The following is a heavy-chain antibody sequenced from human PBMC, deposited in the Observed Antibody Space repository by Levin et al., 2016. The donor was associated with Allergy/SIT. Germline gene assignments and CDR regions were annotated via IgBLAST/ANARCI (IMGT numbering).Heavy chain of an antibody. Sequence: SVKVSCKASGGTFSSYAISWVRQAPGQGLEWMGRIIPILGIANYAQKFQGRVTITADKSTSTAYMELSSLRSEDTAVYYCARGSNPSLEWLPYYYYGMDVWGQGTTVTVSS. D-gene: IGHD3-3*02. V-gene: IGHV1-69*04. CDR1: GGTFSSYA. CDR3: ARGSNPSLEWLPYYYYGMDV. CDR2: IIPILGIA. J-gene: IGHJ6*02.